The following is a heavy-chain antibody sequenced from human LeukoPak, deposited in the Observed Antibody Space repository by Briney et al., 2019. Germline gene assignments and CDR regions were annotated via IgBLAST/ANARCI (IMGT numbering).Heavy chain of an antibody. CDR1: GGSFSGYY. V-gene: IGHV4-34*01. CDR2: INHSGST. CDR3: ARGGRSLRFLEWFDY. Sequence: SETLPLTCAVYGGSFSGYYWSWIRQPPGKGLEWIGEINHSGSTNYNPSLKSRVAISVDTSKNQFSLKLSSVTAADTAVYYCARGGRSLRFLEWFDYWGQGTLVTVSS. D-gene: IGHD3-3*01. J-gene: IGHJ4*02.